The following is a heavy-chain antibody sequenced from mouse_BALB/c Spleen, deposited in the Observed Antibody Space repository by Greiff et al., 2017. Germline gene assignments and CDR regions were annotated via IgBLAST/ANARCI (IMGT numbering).Heavy chain of an antibody. D-gene: IGHD2-14*01. Sequence: VHLVESGPGLVAPSQCLSISCTVSGFSLTSYGVHWVRQPPGKGLEWLGVIWAGGSTNYNSALMSRLSISKDNSKSQVFLKMNSLQTDDTAMYYCARAYYRYAMDYWGQGTSVTVSS. J-gene: IGHJ4*01. CDR3: ARAYYRYAMDY. V-gene: IGHV2-9*02. CDR1: GFSLTSYG. CDR2: IWAGGST.